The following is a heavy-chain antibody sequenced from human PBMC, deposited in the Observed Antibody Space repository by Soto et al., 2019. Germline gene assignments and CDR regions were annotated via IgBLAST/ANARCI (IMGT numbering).Heavy chain of an antibody. V-gene: IGHV4-4*02. CDR1: GGSTSSSNR. Sequence: SETLSLTCAVSGGSTSSSNRWSWVRHPPGKGLEWLGEIYHSGSTNYNPSLKSRVTISVDKSKNQFSLKLSSVTAADTAVYYCARAVVGAGKRREKYCDYWRQGTLVSVSP. CDR3: ARAVVGAGKRREKYCDY. CDR2: IYHSGST. J-gene: IGHJ4*02. D-gene: IGHD6-19*01.